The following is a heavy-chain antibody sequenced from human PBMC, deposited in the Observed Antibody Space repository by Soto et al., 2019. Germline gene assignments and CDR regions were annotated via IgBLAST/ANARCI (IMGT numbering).Heavy chain of an antibody. Sequence: DLVESGGGVVQPGKSLRLSCATSGFTFSEDAMDWVRQAPGKGLEWVAVIWYDGSKKHYADSVKGRFTISRDNSKNTLFLQMNTLTAEDTAVYWCASEGRHTAMFSGFDYWGQGALVTVSS. D-gene: IGHD5-18*01. J-gene: IGHJ4*02. CDR2: IWYDGSKK. CDR1: GFTFSEDA. V-gene: IGHV3-33*01. CDR3: ASEGRHTAMFSGFDY.